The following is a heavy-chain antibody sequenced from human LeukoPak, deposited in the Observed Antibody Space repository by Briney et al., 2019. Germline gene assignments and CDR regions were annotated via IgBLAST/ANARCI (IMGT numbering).Heavy chain of an antibody. CDR2: ISWNSGSI. V-gene: IGHV3-9*01. D-gene: IGHD3-3*01. CDR1: GFTFDDYA. Sequence: GGSLTLSCAASGFTFDDYAMHWVRQAPGKGLEWVSGISWNSGSIGYADSVKGRFTISRDNAKNSLYLQMNSLRAEDTALYYCAKDIHDFWSGYWGAFDIWGQGTMVTVSS. J-gene: IGHJ3*02. CDR3: AKDIHDFWSGYWGAFDI.